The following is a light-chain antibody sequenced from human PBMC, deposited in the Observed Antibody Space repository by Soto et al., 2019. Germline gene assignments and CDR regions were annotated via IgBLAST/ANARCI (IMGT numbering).Light chain of an antibody. CDR1: QTVGIS. CDR3: QQRTNWLFT. CDR2: DAS. Sequence: LTQSPASLSLSPGETATLSCRASQTVGISLAWYQHKPGQPPRLLTYDASKRATGIPARFGGSGSGTDFTLTISSLEPEDFAVYYCQQRTNWLFTFGPGTKVDMK. V-gene: IGKV3-11*01. J-gene: IGKJ3*01.